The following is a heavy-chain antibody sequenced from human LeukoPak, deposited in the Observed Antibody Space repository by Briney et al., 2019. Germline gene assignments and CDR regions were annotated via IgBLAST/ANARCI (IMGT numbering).Heavy chain of an antibody. J-gene: IGHJ4*02. D-gene: IGHD3-10*01. Sequence: GGSLRLSCAASGFTFSSYWMSWVRQAPGKGLEWVANIKQDGSEKYYVDSVKGRFTISRDNAKNSLYLQMNSLRAEDTAVYYCAKFIRFGLFDYWGQGTLVTVSS. CDR2: IKQDGSEK. CDR1: GFTFSSYW. V-gene: IGHV3-7*01. CDR3: AKFIRFGLFDY.